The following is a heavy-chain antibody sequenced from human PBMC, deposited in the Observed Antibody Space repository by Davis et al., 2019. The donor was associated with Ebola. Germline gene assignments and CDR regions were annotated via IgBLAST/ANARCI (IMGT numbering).Heavy chain of an antibody. V-gene: IGHV3-7*03. D-gene: IGHD1-26*01. CDR1: GFTFSSYW. J-gene: IGHJ5*02. CDR2: IKQDGSEK. Sequence: GESLKISCAASGFTFSSYWMSWVRQAPGKGLEWVANIKQDGSEKYYVDSVKGRFTISRDNAKNSLYLQMNSLRAEDTAVYYCARGSQELLVNWFDPWGQGTLVTVSS. CDR3: ARGSQELLVNWFDP.